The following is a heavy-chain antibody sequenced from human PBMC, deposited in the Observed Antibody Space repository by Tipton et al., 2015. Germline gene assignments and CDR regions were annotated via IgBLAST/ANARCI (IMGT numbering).Heavy chain of an antibody. J-gene: IGHJ4*02. CDR2: ISPEDSDT. V-gene: IGHV5-51*01. D-gene: IGHD3-22*01. CDR3: ARLPSVYYDPTGYAHYFDN. Sequence: VQLVQSGAEVKKPGESLKISCKGSGYIFAAYWIAWVRQMPGKGPEWVGIISPEDSDTKYSPSFQGQVTISADRSINTAYLQWRSLKGSDTAMYFCARLPSVYYDPTGYAHYFDNWGQGTLVTVSS. CDR1: GYIFAAYW.